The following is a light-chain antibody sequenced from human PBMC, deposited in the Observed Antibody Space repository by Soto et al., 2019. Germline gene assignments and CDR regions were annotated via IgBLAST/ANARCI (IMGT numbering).Light chain of an antibody. Sequence: EIVLTQSPATLSLSPGERATLSCRASQSVSRYLAWYQQKPGRAPRLLIHGASTRAPGFPARFSGSGSGTDFTPTISSLQSEDFAVYYCQQYDNWPWTFGQGTKVDIK. V-gene: IGKV3-15*01. CDR3: QQYDNWPWT. J-gene: IGKJ1*01. CDR1: QSVSRY. CDR2: GAS.